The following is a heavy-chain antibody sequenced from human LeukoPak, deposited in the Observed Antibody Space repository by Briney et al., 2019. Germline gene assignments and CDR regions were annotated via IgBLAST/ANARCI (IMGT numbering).Heavy chain of an antibody. CDR2: IYYSGRT. Sequence: SETLSLTCTVSGDSISSSSYYWGWIRQPPGKGLEWIGSIYYSGRTYYNPSLKSRVTISIDTSNQFSLRLTSMTAADTAVYYCVRDPKSAVAADWFDPWGQGTLVTVSS. D-gene: IGHD6-19*01. CDR3: VRDPKSAVAADWFDP. CDR1: GDSISSSSYY. V-gene: IGHV4-39*07. J-gene: IGHJ5*02.